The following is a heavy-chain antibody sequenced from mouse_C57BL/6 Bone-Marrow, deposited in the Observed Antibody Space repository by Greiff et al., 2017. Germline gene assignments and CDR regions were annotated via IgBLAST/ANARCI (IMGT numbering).Heavy chain of an antibody. CDR1: GYTFTSYW. CDR3: AKATTVVARYWYVDV. J-gene: IGHJ1*03. Sequence: VQLQQPGAELVKPGASVKMSCKASGYTFTSYWITWVKQRPGQGLEWIGDNYPGSGSTNYNEKFKSKATMTVDTSSSTAYMQLSSLTSEDSAVYYFAKATTVVARYWYVDVWGTGTTVTVSS. D-gene: IGHD1-1*01. CDR2: NYPGSGST. V-gene: IGHV1-55*01.